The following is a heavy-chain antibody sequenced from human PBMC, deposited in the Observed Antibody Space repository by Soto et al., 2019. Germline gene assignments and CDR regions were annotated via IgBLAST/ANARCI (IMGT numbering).Heavy chain of an antibody. V-gene: IGHV3-30*18. CDR2: ISYDGSNK. CDR3: AKPLSDVGGSETYAFDI. Sequence: GGSLRLSCAASGFTFSSYGMHWVRQAPGKGLEWVAVISYDGSNKYYADSVKGRFTISRDNSKNTLYLQMNSLRAEDTAVYYCAKPLSDVGGSETYAFDIWGQGTMVTVSS. D-gene: IGHD1-26*01. J-gene: IGHJ3*02. CDR1: GFTFSSYG.